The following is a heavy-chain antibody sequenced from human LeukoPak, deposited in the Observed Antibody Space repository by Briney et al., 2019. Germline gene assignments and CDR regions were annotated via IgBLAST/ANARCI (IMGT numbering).Heavy chain of an antibody. V-gene: IGHV4-59*01. CDR3: GRGGYYFDY. CDR1: GGTISSYY. D-gene: IGHD3-22*01. CDR2: IYYSGST. J-gene: IGHJ4*02. Sequence: SETLSLTCTASGGTISSYYWSWIRQPPGKGLEWIGYIYYSGSTNYNPSLKSQVTLSVDTSKSQFSLKLSSVTAADTAVYYCGRGGYYFDYWGQGALVTVSS.